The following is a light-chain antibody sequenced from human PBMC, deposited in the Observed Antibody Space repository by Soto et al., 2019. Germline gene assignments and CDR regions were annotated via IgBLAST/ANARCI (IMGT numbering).Light chain of an antibody. CDR2: DAS. CDR3: RQRSIWPPESS. V-gene: IGKV3-11*01. Sequence: EIVLTQSTATLSLSPGERATLSCRASQSVGIYLAWYQQKPGQAPKLLVYDASNRAAGIPVRFSGSGSGTDLNPSISKLGPEDFALDCCRQRSIWPPESSFGEGKKRDIK. J-gene: IGKJ2*03. CDR1: QSVGIY.